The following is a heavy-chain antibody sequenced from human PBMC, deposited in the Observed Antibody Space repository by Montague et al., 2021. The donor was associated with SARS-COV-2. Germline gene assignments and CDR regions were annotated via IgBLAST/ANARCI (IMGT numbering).Heavy chain of an antibody. Sequence: SETLYITCAVYGGSFSGYYWSWIRQPPGKGLEWIGEINHSGSTNYKPSLKSRVTISVDTSKNQYSLKLSSVTAADTAVYYCARGYDYVWGSYRYFHWFDPWGQGTLVTVSS. CDR1: GGSFSGYY. D-gene: IGHD3-16*02. V-gene: IGHV4-34*01. CDR2: INHSGST. J-gene: IGHJ5*02. CDR3: ARGYDYVWGSYRYFHWFDP.